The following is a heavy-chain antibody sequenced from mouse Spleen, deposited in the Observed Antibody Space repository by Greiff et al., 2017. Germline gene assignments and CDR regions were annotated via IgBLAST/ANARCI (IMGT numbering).Heavy chain of an antibody. CDR3: ARGDSNYGYYAMDY. D-gene: IGHD2-5*01. V-gene: IGHV1-77*01. Sequence: QVQLQQSGPELVKPGASVKMSCKASGYTFTDYVISWVKQRTGQGLEWIGEIYPGSGSTYYNEKFKGKATLTADKSSNTAYMQLSSLTSEDTAIYYCARGDSNYGYYAMDYWGQGTSVTVSS. J-gene: IGHJ4*01. CDR1: GYTFTDYV. CDR2: IYPGSGST.